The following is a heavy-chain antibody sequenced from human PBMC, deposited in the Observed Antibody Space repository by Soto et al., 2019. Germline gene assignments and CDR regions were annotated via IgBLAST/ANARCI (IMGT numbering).Heavy chain of an antibody. J-gene: IGHJ5*01. CDR1: GASISSGAYY. D-gene: IGHD3-9*01. Sequence: QVQLQESCPGLVKPSQTLSLTCTVSGASISSGAYYCSWIRHFPGKGLEWIGDISYRGITHYNPSLNSRVTISRDTSENQFSLKVNSVTAADTAVYYCARMSATGTRWFDSWGQGTQVTVSS. CDR2: ISYRGIT. V-gene: IGHV4-31*03. CDR3: ARMSATGTRWFDS.